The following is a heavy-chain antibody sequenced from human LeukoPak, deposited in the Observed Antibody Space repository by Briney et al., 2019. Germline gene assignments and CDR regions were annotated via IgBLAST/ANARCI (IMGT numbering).Heavy chain of an antibody. CDR2: VNESGGT. D-gene: IGHD1-26*01. V-gene: IGHV4-34*01. CDR3: ARGQGATVPQVGKNWFYP. J-gene: IGHJ5*02. Sequence: PSETLSLTCAVYIDSFSNYHWNWIRQTPAKGMEWIGEVNESGGTNISPSLRSRVILSVDTSKNQFSLKLISVTVADTAIYYCARGQGATVPQVGKNWFYPWGQGTRVTVSS. CDR1: IDSFSNYH.